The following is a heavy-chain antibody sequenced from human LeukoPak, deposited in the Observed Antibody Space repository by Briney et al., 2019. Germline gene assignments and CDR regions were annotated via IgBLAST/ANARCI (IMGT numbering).Heavy chain of an antibody. CDR2: INPNSGGT. CDR1: GYTFTGYY. CDR3: ARAGGTIAVAGLINWFDP. Sequence: ASVKVSCKASGYTFTGYYMHWVRQAPGQGLEWMGWINPNSGGTNYAQKFQGRVTMTRDTSISTAYMELSSLRSEDTAVYYCARAGGTIAVAGLINWFDPWGQGTLVTVSS. J-gene: IGHJ5*02. V-gene: IGHV1-2*02. D-gene: IGHD6-19*01.